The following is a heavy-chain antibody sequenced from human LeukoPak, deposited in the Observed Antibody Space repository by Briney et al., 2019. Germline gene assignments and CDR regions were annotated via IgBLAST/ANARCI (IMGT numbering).Heavy chain of an antibody. CDR1: GFTFSSYT. CDR2: ITSSSNYI. CDR3: VRRYYSYGMDV. Sequence: PGGSLRLSCAAFGFTFSSYTMTWVRQAPGKGLEWVSSITSSSNYIYYADSVKGRFTISRDNARKSLYLQMNSLRAEDTAIYYCVRRYYSYGMDVWGQGTTVTVSS. V-gene: IGHV3-21*01. J-gene: IGHJ6*02. D-gene: IGHD3-10*01.